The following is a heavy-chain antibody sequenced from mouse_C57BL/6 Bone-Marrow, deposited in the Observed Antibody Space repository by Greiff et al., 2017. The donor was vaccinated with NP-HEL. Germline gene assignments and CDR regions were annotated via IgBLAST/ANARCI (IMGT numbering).Heavy chain of an antibody. D-gene: IGHD1-1*01. CDR2: IYPRSGNT. J-gene: IGHJ3*01. Sequence: VQLQQSGAELARPGASVKLSCKASGYTFTSYGISWVKQRTGQGLEWIGEIYPRSGNTYYNEKFKGKATLTADKSSSTAYMELRSLTSEDSAVYFGARYYGSSSFAYWGQGTLVTVSA. CDR1: GYTFTSYG. V-gene: IGHV1-81*01. CDR3: ARYYGSSSFAY.